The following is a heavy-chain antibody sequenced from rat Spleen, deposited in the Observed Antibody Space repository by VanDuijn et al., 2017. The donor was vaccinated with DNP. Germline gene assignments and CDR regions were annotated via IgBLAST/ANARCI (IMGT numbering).Heavy chain of an antibody. Sequence: EVQLQESGPGLVKPSQSLSLTCSVTGYSITSSSRWNWIRKFPGNKLEWMGSVNSAGSTNYNPSLKSRISITRDTSKNQFFLQVNSVTTEDTATYYCARWPGYNPPYAMDAWGQGTSVTVSS. CDR1: GYSITSSSR. D-gene: IGHD1-4*01. CDR2: VNSAGST. V-gene: IGHV3-3*01. J-gene: IGHJ4*01. CDR3: ARWPGYNPPYAMDA.